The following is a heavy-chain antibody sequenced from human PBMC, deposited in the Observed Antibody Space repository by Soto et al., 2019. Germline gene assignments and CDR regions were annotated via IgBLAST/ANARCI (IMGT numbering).Heavy chain of an antibody. CDR3: ATNYGSGSTHFDY. D-gene: IGHD3-10*01. CDR2: IIPMVDMS. Sequence: QVQLVQSGAEVKKPGSSVKVPCTASGDTFNFYTISWVRQAPGQGLEWMGRIIPMVDMSDYAQKFRGRVTIIADKSTSTAYMELRSLRSEDTAMYYCATNYGSGSTHFDYWGQGTMVTVSS. V-gene: IGHV1-69*02. J-gene: IGHJ4*02. CDR1: GDTFNFYT.